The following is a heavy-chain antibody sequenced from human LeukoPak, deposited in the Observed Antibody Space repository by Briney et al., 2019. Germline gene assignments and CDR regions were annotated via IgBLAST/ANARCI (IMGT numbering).Heavy chain of an antibody. D-gene: IGHD2-15*01. CDR3: AREDMWAFDM. CDR2: IKPDGTEK. V-gene: IGHV3-7*01. Sequence: SGGSLRLSCAASGFIFSHYWMSWVRQAPGKGLEWVANIKPDGTEKYYVDSVKGRFTISRDNAKNSLYLLMDSLRAEDTAVYYCAREDMWAFDMWGQGTMVTVSS. J-gene: IGHJ3*02. CDR1: GFIFSHYW.